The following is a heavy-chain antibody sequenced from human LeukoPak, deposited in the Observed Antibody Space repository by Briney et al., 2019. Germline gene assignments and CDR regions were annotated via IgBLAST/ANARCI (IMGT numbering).Heavy chain of an antibody. CDR3: VREGPRGLAFDI. Sequence: PGGSLRLSCAASGFTFRSHDMSWVRQAPVKVLEWVSGISASGGSTFYADSVKGRFTISRDNSKNTLYLQMNGLRVEDTAVYYCVREGPRGLAFDIWGQGAMVTVSS. D-gene: IGHD3/OR15-3a*01. V-gene: IGHV3-23*01. CDR1: GFTFRSHD. J-gene: IGHJ3*02. CDR2: ISASGGST.